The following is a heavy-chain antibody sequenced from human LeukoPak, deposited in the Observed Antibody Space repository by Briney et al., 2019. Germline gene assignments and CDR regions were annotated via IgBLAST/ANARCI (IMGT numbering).Heavy chain of an antibody. CDR3: ARHERYYDILTVFVPRLFDS. Sequence: SETLSLTCTVSGGSISSSSYYWGWIRQPPGTGLEWIGSIYYSGSTYYNPSLKSRVTISVDTSKNQFSLKLSSVTAADTAVYSCARHERYYDILTVFVPRLFDSWGQGTLVTVPS. V-gene: IGHV4-39*01. CDR1: GGSISSSSYY. D-gene: IGHD3-9*01. CDR2: IYYSGST. J-gene: IGHJ4*02.